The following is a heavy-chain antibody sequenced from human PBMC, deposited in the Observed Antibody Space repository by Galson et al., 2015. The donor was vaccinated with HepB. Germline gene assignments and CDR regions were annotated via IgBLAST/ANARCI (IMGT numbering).Heavy chain of an antibody. V-gene: IGHV1-18*01. CDR1: GYSFTNYG. J-gene: IGHJ4*02. D-gene: IGHD6-6*01. CDR2: ISVYNGNT. Sequence: QSGAAVKKPGESLKISCKGSGYSFTNYGVTWGRQAPGQELEWMGWISVYNGNTNYAQKIQDRVTITTDTSTTTAYMELRSLRADDTAVYFCARAPYSTSPPDYWGQGTLVSVSS. CDR3: ARAPYSTSPPDY.